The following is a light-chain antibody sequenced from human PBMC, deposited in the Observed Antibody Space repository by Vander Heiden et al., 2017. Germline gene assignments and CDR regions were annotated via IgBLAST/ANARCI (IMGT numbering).Light chain of an antibody. V-gene: IGKV1-9*01. CDR2: AAS. Sequence: DIQLTQTQSFLSASIGDRVTITCRASQGISSYLAWYQQKPGKAPELLIYAASTLQSGVPSRFSGSGSGTDFTLTISSLQPEDFATYYCQQLNSYPITFGQGTQLEIK. J-gene: IGKJ5*01. CDR3: QQLNSYPIT. CDR1: QGISSY.